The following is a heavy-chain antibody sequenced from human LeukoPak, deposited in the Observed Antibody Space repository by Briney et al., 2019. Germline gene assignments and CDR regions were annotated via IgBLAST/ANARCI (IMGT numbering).Heavy chain of an antibody. D-gene: IGHD3-10*01. V-gene: IGHV4-30-4*01. CDR2: IYYSGST. CDR3: AGSTVYYYYGMDV. Sequence: SQTLSLTCTVSGGSISSGVYYWSWIRQPPGKGLEWIGNIYYSGSTYYNPSLKSRVTISVDTSKNQFSLKLSSVTAADTAVYYCAGSTVYYYYGMDVWGQGTTVTVSS. J-gene: IGHJ6*02. CDR1: GGSISSGVYY.